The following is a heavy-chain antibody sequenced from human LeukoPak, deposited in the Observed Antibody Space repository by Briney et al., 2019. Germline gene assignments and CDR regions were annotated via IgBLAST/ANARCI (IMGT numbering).Heavy chain of an antibody. V-gene: IGHV4-30-2*01. CDR2: IYHSGST. Sequence: SQTLSLTCAVSGGSISSGGYSWSWIRQPPGKGLEWIGYIYHSGSTYYNPSLKSRVTISVDRSKNRFSLKLSSVTAADTAVYYCARGVDYSNYFDYWGQGTLVTVSS. CDR1: GGSISSGGYS. J-gene: IGHJ4*02. D-gene: IGHD4-11*01. CDR3: ARGVDYSNYFDY.